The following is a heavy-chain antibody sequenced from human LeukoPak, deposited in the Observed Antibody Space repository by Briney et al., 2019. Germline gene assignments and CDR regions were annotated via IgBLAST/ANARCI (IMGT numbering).Heavy chain of an antibody. CDR1: GVSISSYY. V-gene: IGHV4-59*01. CDR3: ARVGDGNFDI. Sequence: SETLSLTCTVSGVSISSYYWSWIRQSPGKGLEWIGYIYYSGNTNKNPSLKSRLIISIDTSKNQYSLKLSSVTAADTAAYYCARVGDGNFDIWGQGTLVTVSS. CDR2: IYYSGNT. J-gene: IGHJ4*02.